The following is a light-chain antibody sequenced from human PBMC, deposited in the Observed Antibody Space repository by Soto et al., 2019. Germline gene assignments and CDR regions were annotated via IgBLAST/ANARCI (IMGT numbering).Light chain of an antibody. CDR1: SGSVSTGHF. CDR2: GTD. V-gene: IGLV8-61*01. CDR3: VLYMGGGTYV. J-gene: IGLJ1*01. Sequence: QTVVTQEPSFSMSPGGTVTLTCGLSSGSVSTGHFASWYQQTPGQAPRTLIYGTDSRSSGVPDRFSGSILGTKAALTITGAQADDESDYYCVLYMGGGTYVFGAGTKLTVL.